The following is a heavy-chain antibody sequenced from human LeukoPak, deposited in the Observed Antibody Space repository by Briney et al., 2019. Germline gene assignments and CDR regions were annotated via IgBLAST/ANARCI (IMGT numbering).Heavy chain of an antibody. Sequence: PSETLSLTCTVPGSSMTNYYWTWIPQSPGKGPGWIGYFHYTRNSNYTPSLWDPVTMSADTSKNQFSLNLNSVTAAAAAVCYCARRARATAGGDYFDYWGQGTLVTVPS. CDR2: FHYTRNS. CDR3: ARRARATAGGDYFDY. D-gene: IGHD6-13*01. J-gene: IGHJ4*02. CDR1: GSSMTNYY. V-gene: IGHV4-59*08.